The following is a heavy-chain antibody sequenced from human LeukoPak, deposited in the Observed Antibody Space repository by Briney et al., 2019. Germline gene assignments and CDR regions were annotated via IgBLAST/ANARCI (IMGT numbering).Heavy chain of an antibody. J-gene: IGHJ6*02. CDR1: GFTFDDYA. CDR3: AKDIRSGSYYYYGMDV. CDR2: ISWNSGSI. V-gene: IGHV3-9*01. D-gene: IGHD3-3*01. Sequence: PGGSLRLSCAASGFTFDDYAMHWVRHAPGKGLEWVSGISWNSGSIGYADSVKGRFTISRDNAKNSLYLQMNSLRAEDTALYYCAKDIRSGSYYYYGMDVWGQGTTVTVSS.